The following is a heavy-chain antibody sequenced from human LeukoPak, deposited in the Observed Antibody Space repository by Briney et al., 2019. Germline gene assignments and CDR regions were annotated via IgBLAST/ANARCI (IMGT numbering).Heavy chain of an antibody. CDR3: ARAEGDRRVRGVHSSLAEYYYYYYMDV. CDR1: GYTFTSYY. CDR2: INPSGGST. J-gene: IGHJ6*03. D-gene: IGHD3-10*01. V-gene: IGHV1-46*01. Sequence: ASVKVSCKASGYTFTSYYMHWVRQAPGQGLEWMGIINPSGGSTSYAQKFQGRVTMTRDMSTSTVYMEVSGLRSEDTAVYYCARAEGDRRVRGVHSSLAEYYYYYYMDVWGKGTTVTVSS.